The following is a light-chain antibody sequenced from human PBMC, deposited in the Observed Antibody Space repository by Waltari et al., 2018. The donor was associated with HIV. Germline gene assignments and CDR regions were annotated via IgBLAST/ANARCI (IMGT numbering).Light chain of an antibody. J-gene: IGLJ2*01. V-gene: IGLV2-14*03. CDR1: STDSRFYQY. Sequence: QSALTQPASVSGFLGQSINISCTGISTDSRFYQYVSWYQQYPGKIPRLILFDITNRPSVVSDHFAGSRAGNSASLTFSGLQSGDEAHYYCASNRLDYTLIFGGGTKLTVL. CDR2: DIT. CDR3: ASNRLDYTLI.